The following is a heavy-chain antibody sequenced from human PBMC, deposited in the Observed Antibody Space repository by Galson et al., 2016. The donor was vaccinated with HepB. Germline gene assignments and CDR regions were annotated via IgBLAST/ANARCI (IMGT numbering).Heavy chain of an antibody. CDR1: GFNIRAYA. Sequence: SLRLSCAASGFNIRAYAMYWVRQAPGRGLEWLSVTSFDGTNNDYADSVRGRFTMSRDNSKNTVHLFLSGLRAEDTATYYCARGRAAMDVWGQGTTVFVSS. CDR2: TSFDGTNN. D-gene: IGHD3-10*01. V-gene: IGHV3-30-3*01. CDR3: ARGRAAMDV. J-gene: IGHJ6*02.